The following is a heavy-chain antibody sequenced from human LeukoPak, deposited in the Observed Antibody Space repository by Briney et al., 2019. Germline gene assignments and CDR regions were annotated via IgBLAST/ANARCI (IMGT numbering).Heavy chain of an antibody. CDR3: ARDRGLITMIVGGGGFDI. J-gene: IGHJ3*02. CDR2: IYHSGST. D-gene: IGHD3-22*01. V-gene: IGHV4-38-2*02. CDR1: GGSISSYY. Sequence: SETLSLTCTVSGGSISSYYWGWIRQPPGKGLEWIGSIYHSGSTYYNPSLKSRVTISVDTSKNQFSLKLSSVTAADTAVFYCARDRGLITMIVGGGGFDIWGQGTMVTVSS.